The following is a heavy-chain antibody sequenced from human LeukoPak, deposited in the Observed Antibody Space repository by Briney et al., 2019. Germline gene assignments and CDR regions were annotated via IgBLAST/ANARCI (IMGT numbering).Heavy chain of an antibody. CDR3: ERGSYNSKWN. V-gene: IGHV6-1*01. D-gene: IGHD6-13*01. CDR1: VDSVSSNSAA. CDR2: TYYRSKWYY. J-gene: IGHJ4*02. Sequence: SQTLSLTFAISVDSVSSNSAAWSWIRQPPSRGLEWLGRTYYRSKWYYDYAVSVQSRITINPDTSKNQFCLHPTSVTPEDTAVYYCERGSYNSKWNWGQGTLVIVSS.